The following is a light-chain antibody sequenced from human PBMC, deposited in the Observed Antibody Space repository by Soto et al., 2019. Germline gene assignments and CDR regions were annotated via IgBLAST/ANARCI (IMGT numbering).Light chain of an antibody. Sequence: EIVLTQPPGTLSLSPVERATLSCRASQSVISTYLAWYQQKPGQAPRLLIYGASSRATGIPDRFSGSGSGTDFTLTISRLEPEDFAVYYCQQYGSSPITFGQGTRLEIK. CDR2: GAS. J-gene: IGKJ5*01. CDR1: QSVISTY. V-gene: IGKV3-20*01. CDR3: QQYGSSPIT.